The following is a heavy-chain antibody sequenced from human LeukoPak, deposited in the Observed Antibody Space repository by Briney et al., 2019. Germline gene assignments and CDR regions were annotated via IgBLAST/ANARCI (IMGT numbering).Heavy chain of an antibody. CDR1: GGSISSSNW. D-gene: IGHD4-17*01. J-gene: IGHJ3*02. Sequence: PSGTLSLTCAVSGGSISSSNWWSWVRQPPVKGLEWIGEINHSGSTNYNPSLKSRVTISVDTSKNQFSLKLSSVTAADTAVYYCARARKGGTTVTTYDAFDIWGQGTMVTVSS. V-gene: IGHV4-4*02. CDR3: ARARKGGTTVTTYDAFDI. CDR2: INHSGST.